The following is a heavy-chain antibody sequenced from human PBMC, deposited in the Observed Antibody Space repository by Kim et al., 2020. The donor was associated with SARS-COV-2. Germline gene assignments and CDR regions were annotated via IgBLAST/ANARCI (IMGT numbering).Heavy chain of an antibody. CDR2: ISGSGGST. J-gene: IGHJ6*02. Sequence: GGSLRLSCAASGFTFSSYAMSWVRQAPGKGLEWVSAISGSGGSTYYADSVKGRFTISRDNSKNTLYLQMNSLRAEDTAVYYCAKVPKKGGITILSRGMDVWGQGTTVTVSS. V-gene: IGHV3-23*01. D-gene: IGHD3-9*01. CDR3: AKVPKKGGITILSRGMDV. CDR1: GFTFSSYA.